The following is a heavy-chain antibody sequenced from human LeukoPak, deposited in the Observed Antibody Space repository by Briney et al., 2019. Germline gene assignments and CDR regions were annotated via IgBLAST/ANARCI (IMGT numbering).Heavy chain of an antibody. V-gene: IGHV4-31*03. CDR2: IYYSGST. J-gene: IGHJ6*02. CDR3: ARVPGYCSGGSCYRGYYYGMDV. D-gene: IGHD2-15*01. Sequence: SETLSLTCTVSGGSISSGGYYWSWIRQHPGKGLEWIGYIYYSGSTYYNPSLKSRVTISVDTSKNQFSLKLSSVTAADTAVYYCARVPGYCSGGSCYRGYYYGMDVWGQGTTVTVSS. CDR1: GGSISSGGYY.